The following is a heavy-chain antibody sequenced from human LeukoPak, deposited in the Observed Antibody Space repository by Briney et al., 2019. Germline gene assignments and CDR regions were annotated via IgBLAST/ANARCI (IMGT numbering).Heavy chain of an antibody. CDR2: INPTGGST. CDR1: GYTFPRYF. CDR3: ARTAARRFDY. Sequence: ASVNVSCKASGYTFPRYFMHWVRQAPGQGLEWMGMINPTGGSTTYAQKFQGRGTMTRDTSTSTVYMELSSLRPDDTAVYYCARTAARRFDYWGQGTLVTVSS. D-gene: IGHD6-6*01. J-gene: IGHJ4*02. V-gene: IGHV1-46*01.